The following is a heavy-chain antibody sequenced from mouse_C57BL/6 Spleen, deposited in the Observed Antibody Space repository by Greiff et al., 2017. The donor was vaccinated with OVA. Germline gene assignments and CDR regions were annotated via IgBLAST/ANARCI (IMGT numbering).Heavy chain of an antibody. V-gene: IGHV5-9-1*02. CDR1: GFTFSSYA. D-gene: IGHD2-4*01. CDR2: ISSGGDYI. Sequence: EVHLVESGEGLVKPGGSLKLSCAASGFTFSSYAMSWVRQTPEKRLEWVAYISSGGDYIYYADTVKGRFTIYRDNARNTLYLQMSSLKSEDTAMYYCTRDDYDRGDYAMDYWGQGTSVTVSS. CDR3: TRDDYDRGDYAMDY. J-gene: IGHJ4*01.